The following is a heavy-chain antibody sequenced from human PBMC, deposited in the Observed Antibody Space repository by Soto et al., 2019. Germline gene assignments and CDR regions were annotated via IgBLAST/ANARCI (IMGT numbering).Heavy chain of an antibody. D-gene: IGHD3-22*01. CDR2: IYYSGST. CDR3: ARVSGYDSSGYYYFHIDY. CDR1: GGSVSSGSYY. J-gene: IGHJ4*02. V-gene: IGHV4-61*01. Sequence: ETLSLTCTVSGGSVSSGSYYWSWIRQPPGKGLEWIGYIYYSGSTNYNPSLKSRVTISVDTSKNQFSLKLSSVTAADTAVYYCARVSGYDSSGYYYFHIDYWGQGTLVTVSS.